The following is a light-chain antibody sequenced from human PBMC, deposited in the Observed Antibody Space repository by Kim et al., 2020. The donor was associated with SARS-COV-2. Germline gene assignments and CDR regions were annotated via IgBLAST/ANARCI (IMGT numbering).Light chain of an antibody. CDR3: QQYDKWPPAYT. V-gene: IGKV3-15*01. Sequence: SPGERAIRSCRASEDVNSNVAWYQQKPGQAPRLLSYAASTRATGIPVRFSGGGSETEFTLTISSLLSEDSAVYYCQQYDKWPPAYTFGQGTKLEI. J-gene: IGKJ2*01. CDR1: EDVNSN. CDR2: AAS.